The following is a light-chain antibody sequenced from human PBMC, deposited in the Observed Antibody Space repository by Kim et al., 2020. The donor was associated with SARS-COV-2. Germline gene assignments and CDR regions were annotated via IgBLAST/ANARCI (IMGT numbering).Light chain of an antibody. CDR3: QQYGSSPQT. CDR1: QSVSGSY. J-gene: IGKJ2*01. V-gene: IGKV3-20*01. Sequence: EIVLTQSPGTLSLSPGERATLSCRASQSVSGSYLAWYQQKPGQAPRLLIYGASSRATAIPDRFSGSGSGTDFTLTISRLEREDFAVFYCQQYGSSPQTFGQGTKLEI. CDR2: GAS.